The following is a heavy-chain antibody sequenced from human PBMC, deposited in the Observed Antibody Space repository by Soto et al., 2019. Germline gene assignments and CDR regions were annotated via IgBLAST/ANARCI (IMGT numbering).Heavy chain of an antibody. CDR3: ARNYYDSSGIQRYFDY. V-gene: IGHV1-69*01. CDR2: IIPIFGTA. D-gene: IGHD3-22*01. Sequence: QVQLVQSGAEVKKPGSSVKVYCKASGGTFSSYAISWVRQAPGQGLEWMGGIIPIFGTANYAQKFQGRVTITADESTSTAYMELSSLRSEDMAVYYCARNYYDSSGIQRYFDYWGQGPLVTVSS. J-gene: IGHJ4*02. CDR1: GGTFSSYA.